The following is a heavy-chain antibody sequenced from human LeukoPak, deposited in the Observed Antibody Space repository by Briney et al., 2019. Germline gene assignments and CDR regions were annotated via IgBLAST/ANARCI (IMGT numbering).Heavy chain of an antibody. J-gene: IGHJ4*02. CDR2: IYSGGST. V-gene: IGHV3-66*01. CDR1: GFTFSSYA. CDR3: ARDTGSMYTFGF. Sequence: RPGGSLRLSCAASGFTFSSYATSWVRQSPGKGLEWVAVIYSGGSTYYVDSVKDRFTISRDNSKNTLYLQMNSLRAEDTAVYYCARDTGSMYTFGFWGQGTLVTVSS. D-gene: IGHD2/OR15-2a*01.